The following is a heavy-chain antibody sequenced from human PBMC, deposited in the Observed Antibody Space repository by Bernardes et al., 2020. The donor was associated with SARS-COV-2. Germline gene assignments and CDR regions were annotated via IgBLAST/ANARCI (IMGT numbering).Heavy chain of an antibody. V-gene: IGHV5-51*01. Sequence: GESLKISCEGSGYSFSSYWIAWVRQMPGKGLEWVAMIYPGDSSVKYSPSFQGQVTVSADRSITTAFLQWSSLKASDTAIYYCARLSKGAGDFYFNWLDPWGQGTLVTVSS. J-gene: IGHJ5*02. CDR1: GYSFSSYW. CDR3: ARLSKGAGDFYFNWLDP. D-gene: IGHD2-21*02. CDR2: IYPGDSSV.